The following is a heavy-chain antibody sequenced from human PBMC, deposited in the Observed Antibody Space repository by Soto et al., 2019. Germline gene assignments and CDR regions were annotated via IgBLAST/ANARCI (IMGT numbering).Heavy chain of an antibody. CDR2: IDQGGGEK. J-gene: IGHJ5*02. CDR3: ARGGNWFDP. CDR1: GFTFTNYW. V-gene: IGHV3-7*05. D-gene: IGHD3-10*01. Sequence: EVQLVESGGALVQPGGSLRLSCAASGFTFTNYWMAWVRQAPGKGLEWVAHIDQGGGEKYYVDSVKGRFTXXXXNAKXXXXXXXXXXXAEDTALYYCARGGNWFDPWGQGTLVTVSS.